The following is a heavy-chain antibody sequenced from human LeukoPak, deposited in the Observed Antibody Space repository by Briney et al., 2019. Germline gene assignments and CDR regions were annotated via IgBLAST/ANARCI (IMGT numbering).Heavy chain of an antibody. J-gene: IGHJ4*02. CDR3: ARDGSYLDY. CDR1: GLTFSDYR. Sequence: PGGSLRLSCAVSGLTFSDYRMIWVRQAPEKRLEWVAVTAGADDVIQYADSVKGRFTISTDNSKNTLYLQMNSLRAEDTAVYYCARDGSYLDYWGQGTLVTVSS. V-gene: IGHV3-23*01. CDR2: TAGADDVI.